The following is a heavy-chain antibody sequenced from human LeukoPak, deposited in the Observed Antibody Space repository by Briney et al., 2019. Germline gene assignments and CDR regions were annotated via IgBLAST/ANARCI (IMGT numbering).Heavy chain of an antibody. D-gene: IGHD2-8*01. Sequence: GGSLRLSCAASGFTFSNAWMSWVRQAPGKGLEWVGRIKSKTAGGTTDYAAHVKGRLTISRNDSQNTLYLQMNSLQTEDTAVYYCTTDASPYCTNGKCYSGGNFDKWGQGTLVTVSS. J-gene: IGHJ4*02. CDR3: TTDASPYCTNGKCYSGGNFDK. V-gene: IGHV3-15*01. CDR1: GFTFSNAW. CDR2: IKSKTAGGTT.